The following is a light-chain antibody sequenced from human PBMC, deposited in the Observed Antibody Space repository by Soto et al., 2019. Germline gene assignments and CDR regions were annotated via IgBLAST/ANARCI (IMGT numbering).Light chain of an antibody. J-gene: IGKJ4*01. CDR2: LAS. V-gene: IGKV1-39*01. Sequence: DIEMTQAPPSLSAFVGGRVTITCRASQSISTHLHWYQQKPGKAPKLLIRLASSLESGVTPRFAGSGSGTDVTLTITNLQPDELATYYCQQTYGSPPTFGGGTKVEIK. CDR1: QSISTH. CDR3: QQTYGSPPT.